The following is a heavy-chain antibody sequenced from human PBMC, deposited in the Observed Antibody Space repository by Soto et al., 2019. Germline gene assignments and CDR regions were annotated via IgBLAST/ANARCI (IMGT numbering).Heavy chain of an antibody. J-gene: IGHJ4*02. CDR3: ASLWFGESS. CDR1: GGTFSSYA. D-gene: IGHD3-10*01. CDR2: IIPIFGTA. Sequence: QVQLVQSGAEVKKPVSSVKISCKASGGTFSSYAISWVRQAPGQGLEWLGGIIPIFGTAHYSQQFQGKVTIPEDDSTSTAYMELSSLRSEDTAVYYCASLWFGESSWGQGTLVTVSS. V-gene: IGHV1-69*01.